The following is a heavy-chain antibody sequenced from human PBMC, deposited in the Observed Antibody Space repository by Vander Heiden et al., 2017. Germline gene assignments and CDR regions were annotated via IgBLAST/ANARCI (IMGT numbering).Heavy chain of an antibody. CDR2: IYPGDSDT. D-gene: IGHD4-17*01. Sequence: EVQLVQSGAEVKKPGESLKISCKGSGYSFTCYWIGWVRQMPGKGLEWMGIIYPGDSDTRYSPSFQGQVTISADKSISTAYLQWSSLKASDTAMYYCARRAMTTVTSNWFDPWGQGTLVTVSS. V-gene: IGHV5-51*03. CDR3: ARRAMTTVTSNWFDP. CDR1: GYSFTCYW. J-gene: IGHJ5*02.